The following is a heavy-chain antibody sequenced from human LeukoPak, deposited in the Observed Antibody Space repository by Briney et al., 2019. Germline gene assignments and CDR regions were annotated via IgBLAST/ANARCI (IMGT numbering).Heavy chain of an antibody. CDR1: GFTVSSNY. V-gene: IGHV3-66*02. CDR2: IYSGGST. D-gene: IGHD6-13*01. Sequence: GGSLRLSCAASGFTVSSNYMSWVRQAPGKGLEWVSVIYSGGSTYYADSVKGRFTISRDNSKNTLYLQMNSLRAEDTAVYYCASIAAAGTAFWFDPWGLGTLVTVSS. CDR3: ASIAAAGTAFWFDP. J-gene: IGHJ5*02.